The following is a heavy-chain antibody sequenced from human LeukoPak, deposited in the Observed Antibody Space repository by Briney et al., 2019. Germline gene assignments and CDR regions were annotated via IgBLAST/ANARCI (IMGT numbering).Heavy chain of an antibody. CDR3: ARRFYGGNEGDAFDI. D-gene: IGHD4-23*01. CDR2: INPSGGST. CDR1: GYTFTSYY. Sequence: ASVKVSCKASGYTFTSYYMHWVRQAPGQGLEWMGIINPSGGSTSYAQKFQGRVTMTRDTSTSTVYMELSSLRSEDTAVYYCARRFYGGNEGDAFDISGQGTMVTVSS. J-gene: IGHJ3*02. V-gene: IGHV1-46*01.